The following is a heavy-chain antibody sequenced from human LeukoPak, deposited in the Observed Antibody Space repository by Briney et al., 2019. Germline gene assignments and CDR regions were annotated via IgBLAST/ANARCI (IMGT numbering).Heavy chain of an antibody. Sequence: PGGSLRLSCAASGFTFRNYGMHWVRQAPGKGLVWVSRVNSDASSPTYADSVKGRFTISRDNSKNTLYLQMNSLRAEDTAVYYCARESTSWYFDLWGRGTLVTVSS. V-gene: IGHV3-74*01. D-gene: IGHD2-2*01. CDR2: VNSDASSP. CDR1: GFTFRNYG. J-gene: IGHJ2*01. CDR3: ARESTSWYFDL.